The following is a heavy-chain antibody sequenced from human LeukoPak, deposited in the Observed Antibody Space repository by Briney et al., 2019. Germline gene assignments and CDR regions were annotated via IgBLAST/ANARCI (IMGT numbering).Heavy chain of an antibody. CDR3: ARVDIVVSVDY. Sequence: GGSLRLSCAASGFTFSNYYKSWIRQAPGKGLEWVSYISSSGSTIYYADSVKGRFTISRDNAKNSLYPQMNSLRAEDTAVYYCARVDIVVSVDYWGQGTLVTVSS. V-gene: IGHV3-11*01. CDR1: GFTFSNYY. J-gene: IGHJ4*02. D-gene: IGHD2-2*03. CDR2: ISSSGSTI.